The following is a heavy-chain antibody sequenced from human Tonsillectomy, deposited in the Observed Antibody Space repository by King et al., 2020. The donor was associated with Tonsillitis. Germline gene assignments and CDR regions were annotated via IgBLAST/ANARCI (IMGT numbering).Heavy chain of an antibody. D-gene: IGHD6-19*01. CDR2: ISVYNGNT. CDR1: GYTFTNYG. Sequence: QLVQSGAEVKKPGASVKVSCKASGYTFTNYGISWVRQAPGQGLEWMGWISVYNGNTNYAQKLQGRVTMTTDTSTSTAYMELRNLRSDDTAVYFCGKSRDPIAVAGIDYWGQGTLVTVSS. J-gene: IGHJ4*02. V-gene: IGHV1-18*04. CDR3: GKSRDPIAVAGIDY.